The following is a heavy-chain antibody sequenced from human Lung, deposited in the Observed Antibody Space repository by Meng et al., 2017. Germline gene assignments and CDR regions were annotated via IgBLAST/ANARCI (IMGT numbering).Heavy chain of an antibody. J-gene: IGHJ4*02. V-gene: IGHV4-34*01. Sequence: QVRLQQWGAGLLKPSETLSLTCVVSGGSFSDYYWSWIRQPPGKGLEWIGEINHSGSTNYNPSLESRATISVDTSQNNLSLKLSSVTAADSAVYYCAGGPTTMAHDFDYWGQGTLVTVSS. CDR2: INHSGST. CDR3: AGGPTTMAHDFDY. D-gene: IGHD4-11*01. CDR1: GGSFSDYY.